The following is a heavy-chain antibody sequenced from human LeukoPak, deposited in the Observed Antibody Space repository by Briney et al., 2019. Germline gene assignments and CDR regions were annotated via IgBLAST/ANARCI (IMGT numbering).Heavy chain of an antibody. CDR1: GFTFISYG. D-gene: IGHD5-18*01. J-gene: IGHJ4*02. CDR2: IWFDGSNT. V-gene: IGHV3-33*08. Sequence: GGSLRLSCAASGFTFISYGMHWVRQAPGKGPEWVAIIWFDGSNTYYAESVEGRFTISRDNSKNTLYLQMNSLRAEDTAVYSCARGLGYSYGYGIDYWGQGTLVIASS. CDR3: ARGLGYSYGYGIDY.